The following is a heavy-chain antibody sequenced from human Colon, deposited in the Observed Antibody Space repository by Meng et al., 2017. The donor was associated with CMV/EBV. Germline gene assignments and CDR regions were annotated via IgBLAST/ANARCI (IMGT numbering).Heavy chain of an antibody. CDR1: GGSMSSTC. V-gene: IGHV4-59*01. CDR2: VCYNGIT. D-gene: IGHD6-13*01. J-gene: IGHJ1*01. Sequence: GQLPGSGPGLGNPSETLSLPCAVSGGSMSSTCWSWIRQPPGKGLEWIGYVCYNGITDYNPSLKSRITISGDTSKNQFSLQVTSVTAADTAMYYCALRGLAAGTLQQWGQGTLVTVSS. CDR3: ALRGLAAGTLQQ.